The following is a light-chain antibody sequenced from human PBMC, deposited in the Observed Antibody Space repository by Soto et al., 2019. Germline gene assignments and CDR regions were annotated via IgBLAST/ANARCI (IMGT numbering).Light chain of an antibody. CDR2: GAS. CDR1: QSVSSSY. CDR3: QQYGSSPRT. J-gene: IGKJ5*01. Sequence: EIVLTQSPGTLSLSPGERATLSCRASQSVSSSYLAWYQQKPGQAPRLLIYGASSRATGIPDRFSGSGSETDFTLTISSLEPEDFAVYYCQQYGSSPRTFGQGTRLEIK. V-gene: IGKV3-20*01.